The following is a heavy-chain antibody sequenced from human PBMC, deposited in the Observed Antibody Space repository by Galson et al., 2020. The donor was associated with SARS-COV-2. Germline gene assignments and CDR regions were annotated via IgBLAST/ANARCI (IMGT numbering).Heavy chain of an antibody. V-gene: IGHV4-59*01. CDR2: FSYSGNT. D-gene: IGHD1-26*01. CDR1: GDSISGYF. CDR3: ARGMADGTYLWKY. J-gene: IGHJ4*02. Sequence: SETLYLTCTVSGDSISGYFWSWLRQPPGKGLEWIGYFSYSGNTNYNPCLKSRVTISVDTSKNQFSLRLSSLTAADTAVYYCARGMADGTYLWKYWGQGTLVTVSS.